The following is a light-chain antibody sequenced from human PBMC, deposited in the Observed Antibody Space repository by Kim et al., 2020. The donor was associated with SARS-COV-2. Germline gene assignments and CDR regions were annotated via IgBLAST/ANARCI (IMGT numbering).Light chain of an antibody. CDR2: QDS. V-gene: IGLV3-1*01. J-gene: IGLJ2*01. CDR3: QAWDSIVV. Sequence: SYELTQPPSVSVSPGQTASITCYGDKLGDKYACWYQQKPGQSPVLVIYQDSKRPSGIPERFSGSNSGNTATLTISGTQAMDEADYYCQAWDSIVVFGGGT. CDR1: KLGDKY.